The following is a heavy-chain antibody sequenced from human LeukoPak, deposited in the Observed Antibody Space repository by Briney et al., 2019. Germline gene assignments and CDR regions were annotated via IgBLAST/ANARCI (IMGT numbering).Heavy chain of an antibody. V-gene: IGHV3-30*02. CDR2: IRYDGSNK. J-gene: IGHJ4*02. CDR1: GFTFSSYN. Sequence: GGSLRLSCAASGFTFSSYNMNWVRQAPGKGLEWVAFIRYDGSNKYYADSVKGRFTISRDNSKNTLYLQMNSLRAEDTAVYYCAKDGNYYDSSGYYTHWGQGTLVTVSS. CDR3: AKDGNYYDSSGYYTH. D-gene: IGHD3-22*01.